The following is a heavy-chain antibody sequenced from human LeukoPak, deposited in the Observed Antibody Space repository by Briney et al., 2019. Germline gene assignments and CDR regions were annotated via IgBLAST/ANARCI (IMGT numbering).Heavy chain of an antibody. V-gene: IGHV4-61*02. CDR2: IYTSGST. CDR3: ASSPLLSYCSSTSCYNDY. Sequence: SQTLSLTCTVSGGSISSGGYYWSWIRQPAGKGLEWIGRIYTSGSTNYNPSLKSRVTISVDTSKNQFSLKLSSVTAADTAVYYCASSPLLSYCSSTSCYNDYWGQGTLVTVSS. CDR1: GGSISSGGYY. D-gene: IGHD2-2*02. J-gene: IGHJ4*02.